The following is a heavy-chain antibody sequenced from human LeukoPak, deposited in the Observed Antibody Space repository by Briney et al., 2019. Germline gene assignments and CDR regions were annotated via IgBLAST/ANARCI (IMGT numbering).Heavy chain of an antibody. J-gene: IGHJ6*04. CDR3: ALASGSDSYYYYGMDV. V-gene: IGHV1-69*13. Sequence: SVNVSYKRSGGTLSNHAISWVRQAPAAALEWLGGIIPIFGTANCAQKFKGRFTITANQSTSTAYMELSSLRSENTAVYYCALASGSDSYYYYGMDVWGKGTTVTVSS. D-gene: IGHD1-26*01. CDR2: IIPIFGTA. CDR1: GGTLSNHA.